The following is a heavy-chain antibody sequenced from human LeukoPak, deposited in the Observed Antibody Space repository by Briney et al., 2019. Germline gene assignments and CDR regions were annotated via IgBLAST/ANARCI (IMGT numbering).Heavy chain of an antibody. V-gene: IGHV3-21*01. D-gene: IGHD2-2*01. CDR3: ASCPAPYMPTYYYYYYTDV. Sequence: PGGSLRLSCAASGFTFSSYSMNWVRQALGKGLEWVSSISSSSSYIYYADSVKGRFTISRDNAKNSLYLQVNSLRAEDTAVYYCASCPAPYMPTYYYYYYTDVWGKGTTVTISS. CDR2: ISSSSSYI. J-gene: IGHJ6*03. CDR1: GFTFSSYS.